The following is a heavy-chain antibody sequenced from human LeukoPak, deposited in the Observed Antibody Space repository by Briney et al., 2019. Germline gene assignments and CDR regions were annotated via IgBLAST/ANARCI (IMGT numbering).Heavy chain of an antibody. CDR3: ASSVTQLGDWFDP. J-gene: IGHJ5*02. D-gene: IGHD4-11*01. CDR1: GGTFSSYA. Sequence: SVKVSCMASGGTFSSYAISWVRQAPGQGLEWMGGIIPIFGTANYAQKFQGRVTITTDESTSTAYMELSSLRSEDTAVYYCASSVTQLGDWFDPWGQGTLVTVSS. V-gene: IGHV1-69*05. CDR2: IIPIFGTA.